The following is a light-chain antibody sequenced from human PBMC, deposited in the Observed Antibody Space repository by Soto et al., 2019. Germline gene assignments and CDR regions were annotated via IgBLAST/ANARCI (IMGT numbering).Light chain of an antibody. J-gene: IGKJ1*01. V-gene: IGKV1-39*01. CDR2: AAS. Sequence: DINMTQFPSSLSASVGDRVTITCRASQTISAYLNWFQQKQGKAPELLIYAASSLQSGVPPRFSGSVAGAEFTLTINSLQPEDTSTYYCQQTYNVPQTYCQGTKVEIK. CDR3: QQTYNVPQT. CDR1: QTISAY.